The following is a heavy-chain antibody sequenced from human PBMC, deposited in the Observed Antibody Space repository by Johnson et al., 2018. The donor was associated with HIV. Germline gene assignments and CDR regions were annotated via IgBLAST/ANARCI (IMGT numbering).Heavy chain of an antibody. J-gene: IGHJ3*02. Sequence: VQLMESGGGLVQPGRSLRLSCAASGFTFDDYAMHWVRQAPGKGLEWVANIKQDGSEKYYVDSVKGRFTISRDNAKNSLYLQMNSLRAEDTAVYYCAKSGGRSSWFGLGAFDIWGQGTMVTVSS. CDR1: GFTFDDYA. CDR3: AKSGGRSSWFGLGAFDI. CDR2: IKQDGSEK. V-gene: IGHV3-7*05. D-gene: IGHD6-13*01.